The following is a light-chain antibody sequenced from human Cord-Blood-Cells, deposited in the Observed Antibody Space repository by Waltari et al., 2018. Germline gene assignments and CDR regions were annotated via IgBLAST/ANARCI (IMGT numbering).Light chain of an antibody. CDR1: QSVSSY. CDR3: QQRSNWPRT. CDR2: DAS. Sequence: EIVLTQSPATLSLSPGARATLSCRASQSVSSYLAWYQQKPGQAPRLLIYDASNRATGIPARFSGSGSGTDFTLTISSLEPEHFAVYYCQQRSNWPRTFGQGTKVEIK. V-gene: IGKV3-11*01. J-gene: IGKJ1*01.